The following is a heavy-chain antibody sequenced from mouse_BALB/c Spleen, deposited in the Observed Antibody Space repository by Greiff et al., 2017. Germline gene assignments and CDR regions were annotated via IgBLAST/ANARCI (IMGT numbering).Heavy chain of an antibody. Sequence: VQLQQSGAELVRPGTSVKVSCKASGYAFTNYLIEWVKQRPGQGLEWIGVINPGSGGTNYNEKFKGKATLTADKSSSTAYMQLSSLTSDDSAVYFCARSATARSLDYWGQGTTLTVSS. CDR1: GYAFTNYL. CDR2: INPGSGGT. CDR3: ARSATARSLDY. V-gene: IGHV1-54*01. D-gene: IGHD3-1*01. J-gene: IGHJ2*01.